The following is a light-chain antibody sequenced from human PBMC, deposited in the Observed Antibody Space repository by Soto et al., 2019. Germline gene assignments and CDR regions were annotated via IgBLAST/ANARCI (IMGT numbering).Light chain of an antibody. CDR1: QSVSSY. J-gene: IGKJ1*01. Sequence: VLTQSPARMTLSPGERAALSCRASQSVSSYLAWYQQKPGQAPRLLIYDASNRATGIPARFSGSGSGKEFTLSISTLQTDDFATYYCQQYDSYSFRLGTKVDIK. CDR2: DAS. CDR3: QQYDSYS. V-gene: IGKV3-11*01.